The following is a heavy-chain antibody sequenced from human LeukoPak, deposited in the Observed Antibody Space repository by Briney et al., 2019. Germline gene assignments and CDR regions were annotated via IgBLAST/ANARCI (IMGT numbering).Heavy chain of an antibody. CDR3: ARGENNYGYYYFDY. CDR2: ISSSSSYI. Sequence: GGSLRLSXAASGFTFSSYSVNWVRQAPGKGLEWVSSISSSSSYIYYADSVKGRFTISRDNAKNSLYLQMNSLRAEDTAVYYCARGENNYGYYYFDYWGQGTLVTVSS. J-gene: IGHJ4*02. V-gene: IGHV3-21*01. D-gene: IGHD5-18*01. CDR1: GFTFSSYS.